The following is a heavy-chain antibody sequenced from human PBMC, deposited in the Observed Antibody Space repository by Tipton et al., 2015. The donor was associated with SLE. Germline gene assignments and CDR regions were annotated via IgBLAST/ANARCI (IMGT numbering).Heavy chain of an antibody. CDR1: GGSISSSSYY. V-gene: IGHV4-39*01. CDR3: ASGYGGSEGIFDY. D-gene: IGHD4-23*01. J-gene: IGHJ4*02. Sequence: GLVKPSETLSLTCTVSGGSISSSSYYWGWIRQPPGKGLEWIGSIFYSGSTYYSPSLKSRVTISVDTSKNQFSLKLSSVTAADTAVFYCASGYGGSEGIFDYWGQGTLVTVSS. CDR2: IFYSGST.